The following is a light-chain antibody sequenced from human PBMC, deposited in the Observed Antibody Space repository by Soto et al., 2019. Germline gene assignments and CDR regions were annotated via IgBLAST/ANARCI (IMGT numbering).Light chain of an antibody. V-gene: IGKV1-9*01. CDR1: QGISSY. Sequence: DIQFTQSPSLLAASVGDRVTITCRASQGISSYLAWFQQKPGRAPNLLIYGASTLQSGVPSRFSGSGSGTDFTLTISSLQPDDFATYYCQQYNSYWTFGQGTKVDIK. CDR2: GAS. J-gene: IGKJ1*01. CDR3: QQYNSYWT.